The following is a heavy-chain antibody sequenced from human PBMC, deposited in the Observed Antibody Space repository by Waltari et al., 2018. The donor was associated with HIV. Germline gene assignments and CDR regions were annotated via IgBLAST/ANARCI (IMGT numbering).Heavy chain of an antibody. CDR2: TYYRSKWYN. Sequence: QVQLQQSGPGLVKPSQTLSLTCAISGDSVSTNSATWNWIRQSPSRGLEWLGMTYYRSKWYNDYAESVKSRITINPDTSKNQFSLQLNSVIPEDTAVFYCARGRYKLLDYWGQGTLVTVSS. D-gene: IGHD1-20*01. J-gene: IGHJ4*02. CDR1: GDSVSTNSAT. V-gene: IGHV6-1*01. CDR3: ARGRYKLLDY.